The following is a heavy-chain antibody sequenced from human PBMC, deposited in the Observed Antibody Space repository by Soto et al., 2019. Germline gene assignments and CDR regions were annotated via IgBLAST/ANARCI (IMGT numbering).Heavy chain of an antibody. Sequence: GGSLRLSCVVSGFTFSTYSMTWVRQAPGKGLEWVSYISSDSSAIYYADSVKGRFTIYRDNAKKSLYLQMNSLREEDTAVYYCARGRLWSFDFWGQGTLVTVSS. CDR2: ISSDSSAI. J-gene: IGHJ4*02. V-gene: IGHV3-48*02. D-gene: IGHD5-18*01. CDR3: ARGRLWSFDF. CDR1: GFTFSTYS.